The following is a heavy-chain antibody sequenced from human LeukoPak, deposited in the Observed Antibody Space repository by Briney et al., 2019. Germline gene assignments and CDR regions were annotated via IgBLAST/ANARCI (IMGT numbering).Heavy chain of an antibody. V-gene: IGHV3-11*04. Sequence: GGSLRLSCASSGLTLSNYYMSWIRQAPGKGLEWVSYISNIGSTTHHADSVKGRFTISRDNAKNSLYLQMNSLRAEDTAVYYCASDISNKGCDYWGQGTLVTVSS. CDR2: ISNIGSTT. CDR1: GLTLSNYY. D-gene: IGHD3-3*02. J-gene: IGHJ4*02. CDR3: ASDISNKGCDY.